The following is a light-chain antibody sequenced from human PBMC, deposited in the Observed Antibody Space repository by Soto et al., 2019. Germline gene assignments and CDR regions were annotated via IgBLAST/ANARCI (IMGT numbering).Light chain of an antibody. Sequence: QSVLTQPASVSWSPGQSITIPCTVATSDVDDYNFVSWYQQHPGKAPKLMIFDFINRPSGVSDRFSGSKSGNTASLTISGLQPEDEADYYCSSCACSSNLHVVFCGGTKVTVL. CDR3: SSCACSSNLHVV. J-gene: IGLJ2*01. V-gene: IGLV2-14*03. CDR2: DFI. CDR1: TSDVDDYNF.